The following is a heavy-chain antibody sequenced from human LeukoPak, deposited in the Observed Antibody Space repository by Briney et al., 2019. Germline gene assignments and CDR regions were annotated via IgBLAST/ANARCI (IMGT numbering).Heavy chain of an antibody. V-gene: IGHV1-3*03. J-gene: IGHJ5*02. CDR1: GYIFTSYA. Sequence: GASVKVSCKASGYIFTSYAMHWLRQAPGQRLEWMGWINTGNGYTKYSQEFQGRVTITRDTSASTAYMELSSLRSEDMAVYYCAREDSSGWYQWFDPWGQGTLVTVSS. D-gene: IGHD6-19*01. CDR3: AREDSSGWYQWFDP. CDR2: INTGNGYT.